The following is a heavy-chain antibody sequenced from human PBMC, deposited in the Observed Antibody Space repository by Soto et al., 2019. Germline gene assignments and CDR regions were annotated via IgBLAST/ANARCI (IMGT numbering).Heavy chain of an antibody. CDR3: ARAGIAAAGCCYYYGMDV. V-gene: IGHV1-69*13. CDR2: IIPIFGTA. J-gene: IGHJ6*02. Sequence: SVKVSCKASGYTFTNYGVSWVRQAPGQGLEWMGGIIPIFGTANYAQKFQGRVTITADESTSTAYMELSSLRSEDTAVYYCARAGIAAAGCCYYYGMDVWGQGTTVTVSS. D-gene: IGHD6-13*01. CDR1: GYTFTNYG.